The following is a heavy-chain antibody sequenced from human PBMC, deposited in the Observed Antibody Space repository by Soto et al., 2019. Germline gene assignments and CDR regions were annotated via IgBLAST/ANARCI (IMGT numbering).Heavy chain of an antibody. V-gene: IGHV4-4*02. D-gene: IGHD2-15*01. CDR3: ARLYCSGGSCYSRGIYYYYGMDV. Sequence: QVQLQESGPGLVKPSGTLSLTCAVSGGSISSSNWWSWVRQPPGKGLEWIGEIYHSGSTNYNPSLKSRVTISVDKSKNQFSLKLSSVTAADTAVYYCARLYCSGGSCYSRGIYYYYGMDVWGQGTTVTVSS. CDR1: GGSISSSNW. CDR2: IYHSGST. J-gene: IGHJ6*02.